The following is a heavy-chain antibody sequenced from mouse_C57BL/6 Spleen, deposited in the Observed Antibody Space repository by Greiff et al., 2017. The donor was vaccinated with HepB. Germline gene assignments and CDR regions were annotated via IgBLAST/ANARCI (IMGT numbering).Heavy chain of an antibody. V-gene: IGHV1-64*01. CDR3: ARVAGGYDDYFDY. J-gene: IGHJ2*01. CDR2: IHPNSGST. CDR1: GYTFTSYW. Sequence: QVQLKQSGAELVKPGASVKLSCKASGYTFTSYWMHWVKQRPGQGLEWIGMIHPNSGSTNYNEKFKSKATLTVDKSSSTAYMQLSSLTSEDSAVYYCARVAGGYDDYFDYWGQGTTLTVSS. D-gene: IGHD2-2*01.